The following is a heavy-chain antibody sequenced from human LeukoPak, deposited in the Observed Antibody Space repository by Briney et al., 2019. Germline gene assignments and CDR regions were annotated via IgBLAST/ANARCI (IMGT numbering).Heavy chain of an antibody. CDR1: GYTFTSYA. Sequence: GASVKVSCKASGYTFTSYAMHWVRQAPGQRLEWMGWINAGNGNTKYSQEFQGRVTITRDTSASTAYMELSSLRSEDMAVYYCARGRWVNSGSYYGDYFDYWGQGTLVTVSS. V-gene: IGHV1-3*03. J-gene: IGHJ4*02. CDR2: INAGNGNT. CDR3: ARGRWVNSGSYYGDYFDY. D-gene: IGHD1-26*01.